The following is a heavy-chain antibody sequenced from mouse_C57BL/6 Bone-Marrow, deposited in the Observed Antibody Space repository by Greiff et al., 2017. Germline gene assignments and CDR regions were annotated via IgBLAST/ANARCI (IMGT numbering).Heavy chain of an antibody. D-gene: IGHD1-1*01. CDR1: GFTFSDYY. CDR3: AKGRFYYGSSYVHAMDY. J-gene: IGHJ4*01. Sequence: EVKLVESGGGLVQPGGSLKLSCAASGFTFSDYYMYWVRQTPEKRLEWVAYISNGGGSTYYPDTVKGRFTISRDNAKNTLYLQMSRLKSEDTAMYYCAKGRFYYGSSYVHAMDYWGQGTSVTVSS. CDR2: ISNGGGST. V-gene: IGHV5-12*01.